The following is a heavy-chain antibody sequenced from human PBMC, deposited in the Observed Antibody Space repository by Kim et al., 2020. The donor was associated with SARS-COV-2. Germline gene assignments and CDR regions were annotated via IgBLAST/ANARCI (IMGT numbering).Heavy chain of an antibody. J-gene: IGHJ1*01. V-gene: IGHV4-39*01. CDR1: GGSITSSSYY. CDR2: IYYFGST. CDR3: ATPARDCSSINCYTLFHR. Sequence: SETLSLTCTVSGGSITSSSYYWGWIRQPPGKGLEWIGSIYYFGSTYYNPSLKSRVTISIDASKTQFSLRLTSVTAADTAVYYCATPARDCSSINCYTLFHRWGQGTLVTVSS. D-gene: IGHD2-2*02.